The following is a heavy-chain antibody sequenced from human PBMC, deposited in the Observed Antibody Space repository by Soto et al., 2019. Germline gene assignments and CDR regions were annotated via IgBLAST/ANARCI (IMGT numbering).Heavy chain of an antibody. CDR3: ARDAEYYFDY. Sequence: QVQLQESGPGLVKPSQTLSLTCTVSGDSISGTYYWSWIRHLPGKGLEWITYIYYSGKTYYNPSLKSRLTISVDTSKNQFSLKLSSVTAADTAMYYCARDAEYYFDYWGQGTLVTVSS. D-gene: IGHD6-6*01. CDR2: IYYSGKT. V-gene: IGHV4-31*03. J-gene: IGHJ4*02. CDR1: GDSISGTYY.